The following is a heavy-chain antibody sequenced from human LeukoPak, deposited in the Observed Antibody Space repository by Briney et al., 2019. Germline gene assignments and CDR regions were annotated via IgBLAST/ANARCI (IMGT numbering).Heavy chain of an antibody. Sequence: GGSLRLSCAASGFTFSSYWMSWVRQAPGKGLEWVANIKQDGSEKYYVDSVKGRFTISRDNAKNPLYLQMNSLRAEDTAVYYCAREGRWLHPTRDYWGQGTLVTVSS. CDR1: GFTFSSYW. CDR2: IKQDGSEK. J-gene: IGHJ4*02. V-gene: IGHV3-7*01. CDR3: AREGRWLHPTRDY. D-gene: IGHD5-24*01.